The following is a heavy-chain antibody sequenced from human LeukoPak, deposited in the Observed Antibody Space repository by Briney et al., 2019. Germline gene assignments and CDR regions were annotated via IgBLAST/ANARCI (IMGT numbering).Heavy chain of an antibody. D-gene: IGHD6-19*01. CDR1: GFTFSSYW. V-gene: IGHV3-7*04. CDR3: ARTIREQWLTIDY. CDR2: IKKDGSAK. J-gene: IGHJ4*02. Sequence: GGSLRLSCAASGFTFSSYWMHWVRQAPGKGLEWVAHIKKDGSAKYYVDSVKGRFTISRDNARNSLYLQMNSLGAEDTAVYYCARTIREQWLTIDYWGQGTLVTFSS.